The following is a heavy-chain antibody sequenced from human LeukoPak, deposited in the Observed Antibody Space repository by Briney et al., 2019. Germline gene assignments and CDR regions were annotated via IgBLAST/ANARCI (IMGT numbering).Heavy chain of an antibody. CDR1: GYTFTGYY. V-gene: IGHV1-2*02. D-gene: IGHD3-16*01. Sequence: ASVKVSCKASGYTFTGYYMHWVRQAPGQGLEWMGWINPNSGGTNYAQKLQGRVTMTTDTSTSTAYMELRSLRSDDTAVYYCARDPADSTTGGFDYWGQGTLVTVSS. CDR2: INPNSGGT. CDR3: ARDPADSTTGGFDY. J-gene: IGHJ4*02.